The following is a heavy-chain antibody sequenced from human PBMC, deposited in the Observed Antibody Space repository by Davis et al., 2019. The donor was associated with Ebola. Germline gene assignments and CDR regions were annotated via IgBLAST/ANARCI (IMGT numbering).Heavy chain of an antibody. Sequence: ASVKVSCKASGYTFTSYAMHWVRQAPGQRLEWMGWINAGNGNTKYSQKFQGRVTITRDKSTSTAYMELSSLRSEDTAVYYCARGELRFDSLQTSWYYYYGMDVWGQGTTVTVSS. D-gene: IGHD3-10*01. V-gene: IGHV1-3*01. J-gene: IGHJ6*02. CDR1: GYTFTSYA. CDR2: INAGNGNT. CDR3: ARGELRFDSLQTSWYYYYGMDV.